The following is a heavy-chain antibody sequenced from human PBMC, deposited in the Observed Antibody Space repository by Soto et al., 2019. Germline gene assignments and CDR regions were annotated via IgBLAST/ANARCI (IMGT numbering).Heavy chain of an antibody. Sequence: SETLSLTCTVSGGSISSYYWSWIRQPPGKGLEWIGYIYYSGSTNYNPSLKSRVTISVDTSKNQFSLKLSSVTAADTAVYYCARVSSSWEIYYYYYYMDVWGKGTTVTVSS. V-gene: IGHV4-59*01. J-gene: IGHJ6*03. CDR3: ARVSSSWEIYYYYYYMDV. D-gene: IGHD6-13*01. CDR2: IYYSGST. CDR1: GGSISSYY.